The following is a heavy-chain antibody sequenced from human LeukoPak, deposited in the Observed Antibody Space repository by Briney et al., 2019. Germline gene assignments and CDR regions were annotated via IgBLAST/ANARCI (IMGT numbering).Heavy chain of an antibody. D-gene: IGHD7-27*01. Sequence: ASVKVSCKASGYTFTDYFIHWVRQAPGQGLEWMGRINSNSGGKEFAQMFQRRVTMTRDTSNNTAYMELSRLRSDDTAVYYCARDLSSTANWEFDYWGEGTLVTVSS. J-gene: IGHJ4*02. CDR1: GYTFTDYF. V-gene: IGHV1-2*06. CDR3: ARDLSSTANWEFDY. CDR2: INSNSGGK.